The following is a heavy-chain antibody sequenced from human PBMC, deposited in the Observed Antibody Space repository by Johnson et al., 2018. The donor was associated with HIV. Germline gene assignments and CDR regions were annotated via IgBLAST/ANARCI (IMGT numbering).Heavy chain of an antibody. CDR2: IAHDGSNK. V-gene: IGHV3-30*18. J-gene: IGHJ3*02. CDR3: AKSVRASSSGAFDI. D-gene: IGHD2-15*01. Sequence: VQLVESGGGVVQPGRSLRLSCAASGFTFSTYGMHWVRQAPGKGLEWVAVIAHDGSNKYYVDSVKGRFTISRDNSKNTLYLQMNSLRAEDTAVYHCAKSVRASSSGAFDIWGQGTMVTVSS. CDR1: GFTFSTYG.